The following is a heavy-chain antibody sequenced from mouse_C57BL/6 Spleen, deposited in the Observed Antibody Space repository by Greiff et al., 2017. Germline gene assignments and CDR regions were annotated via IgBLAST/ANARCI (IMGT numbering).Heavy chain of an antibody. CDR3: ARGEYSPRVAY. CDR1: GYTFTDYY. CDR2: IYPGSGNT. V-gene: IGHV1-84*01. J-gene: IGHJ3*01. D-gene: IGHD2-12*01. Sequence: QLQQSGPELVKPGASVKISCKASGYTFTDYYINWVKQRPGQGLGWIGWIYPGSGNTKYNEQFKGKATLTVDTSSSTAYMQLSSLTSEDSAVYFCARGEYSPRVAYWGQGTLVTVSA.